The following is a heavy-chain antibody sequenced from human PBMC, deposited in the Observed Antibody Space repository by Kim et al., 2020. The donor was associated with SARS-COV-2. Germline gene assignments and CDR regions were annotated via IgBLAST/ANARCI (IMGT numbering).Heavy chain of an antibody. CDR3: AGYCSGGSCYQYYFDY. Sequence: GGSLRLSCAASGFTFSSYWMSWVRQAPGKGLEWVANIKQDGSEKYYVHSVRGRFTLSRDNAENTLSLHMNSLRAEDTGVYYCAGYCSGGSCYQYYFDYWGQGTLVAVSS. CDR1: GFTFSSYW. D-gene: IGHD2-15*01. J-gene: IGHJ4*02. V-gene: IGHV3-7*01. CDR2: IKQDGSEK.